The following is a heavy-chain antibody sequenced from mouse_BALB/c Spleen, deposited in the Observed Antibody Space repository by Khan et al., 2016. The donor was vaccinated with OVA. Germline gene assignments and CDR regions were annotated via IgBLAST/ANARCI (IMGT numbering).Heavy chain of an antibody. CDR2: INSDGSAI. CDR1: GFTFSGFW. J-gene: IGHJ1*01. D-gene: IGHD2-3*01. CDR3: MRDDGYYWYFDV. Sequence: EVQLLETGGGLVQPGGSRGLSCEGSGFTFSGFWMSWVRQTPGKTLAWIGDINSDGSAINYAPSIKDRFTIFRDNDKSTLYLQMSHVRSEDTATYFCMRDDGYYWYFDVWGAGTTVTVSS. V-gene: IGHV11-2*02.